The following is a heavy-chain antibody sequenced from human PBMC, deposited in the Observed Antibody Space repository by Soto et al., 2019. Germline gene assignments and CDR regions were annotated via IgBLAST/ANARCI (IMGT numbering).Heavy chain of an antibody. Sequence: QITLKESGPTLVKPTQTRTLTCTFSGFSLSTSGVGVGWIRQPPGKALEWLALIYWDDDKRYSPSLKSRLTITKDTSKNQVVLTMTNMDPVDTATYYCAHSGAADLNPDFDYWGQGTLVTVSS. D-gene: IGHD2-15*01. CDR3: AHSGAADLNPDFDY. V-gene: IGHV2-5*02. J-gene: IGHJ4*02. CDR1: GFSLSTSGVG. CDR2: IYWDDDK.